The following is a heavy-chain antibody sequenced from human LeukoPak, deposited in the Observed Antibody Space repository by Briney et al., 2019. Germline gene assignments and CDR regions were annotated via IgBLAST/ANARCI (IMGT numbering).Heavy chain of an antibody. CDR3: ARHGYNWNSFNWFDP. J-gene: IGHJ5*02. CDR1: GYSFTSYW. CDR2: IYPGDSDT. V-gene: IGHV5-51*01. Sequence: GESLKISCKGSGYSFTSYWIGWVRQMPGKGLEWMGIIYPGDSDTRYSPSFQGQVTISADKSISTAYLQWSSLKASDTAMYYCARHGYNWNSFNWFDPWGQGTLVTVSS. D-gene: IGHD1-7*01.